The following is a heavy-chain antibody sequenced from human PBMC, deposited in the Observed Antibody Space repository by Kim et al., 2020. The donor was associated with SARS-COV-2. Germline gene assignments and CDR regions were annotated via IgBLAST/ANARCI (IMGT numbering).Heavy chain of an antibody. V-gene: IGHV3-30*02. Sequence: GRFTISRDNSKNTLYLQMNSLRAEDTAVYYCAKDIFNYCSSTSCYRGIFDYWGQGTLVTVSS. CDR3: AKDIFNYCSSTSCYRGIFDY. D-gene: IGHD2-2*02. J-gene: IGHJ4*02.